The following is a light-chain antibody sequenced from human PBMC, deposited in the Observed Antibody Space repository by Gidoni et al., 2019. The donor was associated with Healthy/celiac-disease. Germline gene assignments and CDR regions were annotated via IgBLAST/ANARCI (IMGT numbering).Light chain of an antibody. CDR1: QDISNY. CDR2: DAS. V-gene: IGKV1-33*01. Sequence: IPLTQSPSSLSASVGDRVTITCQASQDISNYLNLYQQKPGKATKLLIYDASNLETGVPSRFSGRGSGTDFTFTISSLQPEDIATYYCQQYDNLPRTFGPGTKVEIK. CDR3: QQYDNLPRT. J-gene: IGKJ3*01.